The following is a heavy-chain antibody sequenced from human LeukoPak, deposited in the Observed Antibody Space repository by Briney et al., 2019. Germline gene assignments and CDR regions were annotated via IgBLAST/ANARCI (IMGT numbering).Heavy chain of an antibody. CDR3: ARGPTMKMDV. Sequence: GGSLRLSCAASGFTSSSYGMHWVRQAPGKGLEWVAFIRYDGSNKYYADSVKGRFTISRDNSKNTLYLQMNSLRAEDTAVYYCARGPTMKMDVWGKGTTVTVSS. CDR2: IRYDGSNK. D-gene: IGHD3-22*01. V-gene: IGHV3-30*02. J-gene: IGHJ6*04. CDR1: GFTSSSYG.